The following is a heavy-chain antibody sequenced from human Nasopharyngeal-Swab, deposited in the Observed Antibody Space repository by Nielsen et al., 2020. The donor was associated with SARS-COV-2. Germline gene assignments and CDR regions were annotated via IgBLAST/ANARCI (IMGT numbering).Heavy chain of an antibody. CDR1: GFTFSDYY. CDR2: ISSSGSTI. J-gene: IGHJ3*02. V-gene: IGHV3-11*04. Sequence: GEYLKISCAASGFTFSDYYMSWIRQAQGKGLEWVSYISSSGSTIYYADSVKGRFTISRDNAKNSLYLQMNSLRAEDTAVYYCARDIITMVRGGFDIWGQGTMVTVSS. D-gene: IGHD3-10*01. CDR3: ARDIITMVRGGFDI.